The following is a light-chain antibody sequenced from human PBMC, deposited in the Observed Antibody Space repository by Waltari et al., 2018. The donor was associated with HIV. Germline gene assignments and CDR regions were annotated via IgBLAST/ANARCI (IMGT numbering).Light chain of an antibody. Sequence: QSVLTQPPSASGTPGQRVTISCSGSSYNIGRNYGYWYQQLPGTAPKLLIYRNNQRPSGVPDRFSGSKSGTSASLAISGLRSEDEADYYCAAWDDSLSGYVFGTGTKVTVL. CDR2: RNN. V-gene: IGLV1-47*01. CDR3: AAWDDSLSGYV. CDR1: SYNIGRNY. J-gene: IGLJ1*01.